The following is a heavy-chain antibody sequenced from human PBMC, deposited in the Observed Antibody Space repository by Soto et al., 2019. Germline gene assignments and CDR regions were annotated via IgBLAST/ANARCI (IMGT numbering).Heavy chain of an antibody. V-gene: IGHV4-59*01. CDR1: GGSISSYY. CDR3: ERRYGGNFDY. Sequence: SETLSLTCTVSGGSISSYYWSWIRQPPGKGLEWIGYIYYSGSTNYNPSLKSRVTISVDTSKNQFSLKLSSVTAADTAVYYCERRYGGNFDYWGQGTLVTVSS. J-gene: IGHJ4*02. D-gene: IGHD1-26*01. CDR2: IYYSGST.